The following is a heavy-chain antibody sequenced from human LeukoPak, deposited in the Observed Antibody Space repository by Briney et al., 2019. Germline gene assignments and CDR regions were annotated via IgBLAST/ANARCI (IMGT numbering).Heavy chain of an antibody. V-gene: IGHV4-59*12. CDR2: IYYSGST. CDR1: GGPLSSYY. CDR3: ARDPYSGYGRFDY. D-gene: IGHD5-12*01. J-gene: IGHJ4*02. Sequence: SDTLPHTYTLSGGPLSSYYWSWIRQPPGKGLEWIGYIYYSGSTNHQPSLKSRVTISVDTSKNQFSLKLSSVTAADTAVYYCARDPYSGYGRFDYWGQGTLVTVSS.